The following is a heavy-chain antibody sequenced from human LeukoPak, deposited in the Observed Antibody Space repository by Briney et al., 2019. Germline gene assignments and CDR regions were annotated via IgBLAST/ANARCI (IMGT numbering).Heavy chain of an antibody. J-gene: IGHJ3*02. CDR1: GFTFSSYA. V-gene: IGHV3-23*01. D-gene: IGHD3-16*01. Sequence: PGGSLRLSCAASGFTFSSYAMSWVRQASGKGLEWVSAISGSGGSTYYADSVKGRFTISRDNSKNTLYLQMNSLRAEDTAVYYCAKDLYVWGTQGAFDIWGQGTMVTVSS. CDR2: ISGSGGST. CDR3: AKDLYVWGTQGAFDI.